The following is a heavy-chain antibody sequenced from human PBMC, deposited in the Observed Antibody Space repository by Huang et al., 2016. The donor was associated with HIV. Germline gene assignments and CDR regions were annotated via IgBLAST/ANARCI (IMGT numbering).Heavy chain of an antibody. V-gene: IGHV1-46*03. CDR3: AREGITPSGTEVSGFDF. D-gene: IGHD6-13*01. CDR2: VNPSGGGA. CDR1: GFSILIYY. Sequence: QVQLVQSGAEVTKPGASVTISCKASGFSILIYYIHWVRQAPGQGLEWMGIVNPSGGGADYAQKFKGRVTMTRDTSTRTLHMELSSLRSEDTAVYYCAREGITPSGTEVSGFDFWGQGTPVSVSS. J-gene: IGHJ5*01.